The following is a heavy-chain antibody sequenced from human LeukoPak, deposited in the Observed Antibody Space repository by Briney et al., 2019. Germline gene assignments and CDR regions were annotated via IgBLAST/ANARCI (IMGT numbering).Heavy chain of an antibody. CDR3: ARGHSSGPLDY. Sequence: SETLSLTCTVSGGSISSSSYYWGWIRQPPGKGLEWIGSIYYSGSTYYNPSLKSRVTISVDTSKNQFSLKLSSVTAADTAVYYCARGHSSGPLDYWGQGTLVTVSS. J-gene: IGHJ4*02. V-gene: IGHV4-39*07. CDR2: IYYSGST. D-gene: IGHD6-19*01. CDR1: GGSISSSSYY.